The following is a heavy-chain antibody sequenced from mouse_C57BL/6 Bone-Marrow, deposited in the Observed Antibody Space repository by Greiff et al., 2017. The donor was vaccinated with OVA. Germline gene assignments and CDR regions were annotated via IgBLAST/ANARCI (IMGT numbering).Heavy chain of an antibody. CDR1: GYTFTSYW. CDR3: ARGLTVVAPLDY. J-gene: IGHJ2*01. V-gene: IGHV1-64*01. CDR2: IHPNSGST. Sequence: QVQLQQSGAELVKPGASVKLSCKASGYTFTSYWMHWVKQRPGQGLEWIGMIHPNSGSTNYNEKFKSKATLTVDKSSSTAYMQLSSLTSEDSAVYYCARGLTVVAPLDYWGQGTTLTVSS. D-gene: IGHD1-1*01.